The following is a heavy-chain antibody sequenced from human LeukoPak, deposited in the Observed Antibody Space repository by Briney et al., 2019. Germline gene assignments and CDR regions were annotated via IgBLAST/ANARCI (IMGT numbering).Heavy chain of an antibody. V-gene: IGHV3-21*01. J-gene: IGHJ4*02. CDR3: AKCDYGDYYYFDY. CDR1: GFTFSSYS. CDR2: ISSRSSYI. D-gene: IGHD4-17*01. Sequence: PGGSLRLSCAASGFTFSSYSMNWVRQAPGKGLEWVSSISSRSSYIYYADSVKGRFTISRDNAKNSLYLQMNSLRAEDTAVYYCAKCDYGDYYYFDYWGQGTLVTVSS.